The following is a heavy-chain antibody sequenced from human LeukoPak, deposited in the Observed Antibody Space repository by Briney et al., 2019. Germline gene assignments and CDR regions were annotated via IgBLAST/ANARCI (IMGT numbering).Heavy chain of an antibody. Sequence: PSQTLSLTCTVSGGSISSGSYYWSWIRQPAGKGLEWIGRIYTSGSTNYNPSLKSRVTISVDTSKNQFSLKLSSVTAADTAVYYCARDPSSGWFDAFDIWGQGTMVTVSS. V-gene: IGHV4-61*02. CDR2: IYTSGST. J-gene: IGHJ3*02. D-gene: IGHD6-19*01. CDR3: ARDPSSGWFDAFDI. CDR1: GGSISSGSYY.